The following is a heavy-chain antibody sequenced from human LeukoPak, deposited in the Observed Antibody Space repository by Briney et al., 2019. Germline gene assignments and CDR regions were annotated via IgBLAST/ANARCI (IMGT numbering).Heavy chain of an antibody. CDR1: GYSFIGYY. J-gene: IGHJ4*02. D-gene: IGHD3-22*01. V-gene: IGHV1-2*02. Sequence: ASEKVSCKASGYSFIGYYIHWLRQAPGQGLEWMGWINPYSGDTNYARKFQGRVTMTRDTSISTAYMELSALTSDDTSVYYCFYDDSSGNFDTWGQGTLVTVSS. CDR2: INPYSGDT. CDR3: FYDDSSGNFDT.